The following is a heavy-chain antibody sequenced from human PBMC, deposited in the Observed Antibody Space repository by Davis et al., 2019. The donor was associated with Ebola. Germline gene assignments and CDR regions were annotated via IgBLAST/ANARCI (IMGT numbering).Heavy chain of an antibody. CDR1: GFAFINTW. Sequence: GESLKISCAASGFAFINTWMSWVRQAPGKGLEWVANMKGDGSLENYVDSVKGRFTISRDNAKKSLYLDMNSLRAEDTAMYYCATDDWGPALWGQGTLLTVSS. CDR3: ATDDWGPAL. J-gene: IGHJ4*02. D-gene: IGHD7-27*01. CDR2: MKGDGSLE. V-gene: IGHV3-7*01.